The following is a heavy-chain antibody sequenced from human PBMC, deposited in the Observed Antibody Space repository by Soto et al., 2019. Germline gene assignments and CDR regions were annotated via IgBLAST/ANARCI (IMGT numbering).Heavy chain of an antibody. V-gene: IGHV3-9*01. CDR3: AKDRVSAAGTYYWYFDL. D-gene: IGHD6-13*01. CDR1: GFSFEDYA. CDR2: ISWNSGSI. Sequence: EVQLVESGGGLVQPGRSLRLSCAASGFSFEDYAMHWVRQAPGKGLECVSGISWNSGSIGYADSVKGRFTISRDNAKNSLYLQMNSLRPEDTALYYCAKDRVSAAGTYYWYFDLWGRGTLVTVSS. J-gene: IGHJ2*01.